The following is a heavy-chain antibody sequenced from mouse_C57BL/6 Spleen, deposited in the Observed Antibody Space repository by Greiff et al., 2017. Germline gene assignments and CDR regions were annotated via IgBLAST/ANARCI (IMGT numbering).Heavy chain of an antibody. Sequence: VKLMESGPGLVAPSQSLSITCTVSGFSFTSYGVHWVRQPPGKGLEWLVVLWSDGSTTYNSALKSRLSISKDNSKSQVFLKMNSLQTDDTAMYYCARSDGYYDDFDYWGQGTTLTVSS. V-gene: IGHV2-6*03. CDR2: LWSDGST. D-gene: IGHD2-3*01. CDR3: ARSDGYYDDFDY. CDR1: GFSFTSYG. J-gene: IGHJ2*01.